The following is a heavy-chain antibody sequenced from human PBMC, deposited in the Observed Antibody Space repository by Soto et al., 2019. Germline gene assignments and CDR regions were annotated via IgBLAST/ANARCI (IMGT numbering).Heavy chain of an antibody. CDR2: ISAYNGNT. J-gene: IGHJ4*02. CDR1: GYTFTSYG. CDR3: ARVRSNFWSGYPGGSFDY. V-gene: IGHV1-18*01. Sequence: ASVKVSCKASGYTFTSYGISWVRQAPGQGLEWMGWISAYNGNTNYAQKLQGRVTMTTDTSTSTAYMELRSLRSDDTAVYYCARVRSNFWSGYPGGSFDYWGQGTLVTVSS. D-gene: IGHD3-3*01.